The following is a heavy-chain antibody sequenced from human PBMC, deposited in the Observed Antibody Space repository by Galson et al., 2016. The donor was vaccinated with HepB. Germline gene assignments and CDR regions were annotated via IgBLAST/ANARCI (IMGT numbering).Heavy chain of an antibody. CDR3: ARAAGGVMGSYYFDY. Sequence: SLRLSCAASDFSFRSYAMAWVRQAPGKGLEWVSTITGGAGTTFYADSVKGRFSISRDNSKNTLHLQITGLRAEDTAVYYCARAAGGVMGSYYFDYWDQGTLDTVSS. J-gene: IGHJ4*02. V-gene: IGHV3-23*01. D-gene: IGHD3-16*01. CDR1: DFSFRSYA. CDR2: ITGGAGTT.